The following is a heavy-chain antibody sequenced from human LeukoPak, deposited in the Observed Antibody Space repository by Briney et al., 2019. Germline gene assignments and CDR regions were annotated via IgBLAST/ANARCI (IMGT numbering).Heavy chain of an antibody. J-gene: IGHJ4*02. D-gene: IGHD6-13*01. CDR2: IYTSGST. V-gene: IGHV4-61*02. CDR1: GGSISSGSYY. Sequence: SETLSLTCTVSGGSISSGSYYWSWIRQPAGKGLEWIGRIYTSGSTNYNPSLKSRVTISVDTSKNQFSLKLSSVTAADTAVYYCARDHSSLLDYWGQGTLVTVSS. CDR3: ARDHSSLLDY.